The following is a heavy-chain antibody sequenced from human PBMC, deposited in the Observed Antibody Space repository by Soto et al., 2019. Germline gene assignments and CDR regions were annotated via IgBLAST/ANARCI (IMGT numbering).Heavy chain of an antibody. CDR2: ISYDGSNK. CDR3: AREGRSDGYNLPGGD. V-gene: IGHV3-30-3*01. Sequence: GGSLRLSCAASGFTFSSYAMHWVRQAPGKGLEWVAVISYDGSNKYYADSVKGRFTISRDNSKNTLYLQMNSLTAEDTAVYYCAREGRSDGYNLPGGDWGQGTLDTVSS. D-gene: IGHD5-12*01. CDR1: GFTFSSYA. J-gene: IGHJ4*02.